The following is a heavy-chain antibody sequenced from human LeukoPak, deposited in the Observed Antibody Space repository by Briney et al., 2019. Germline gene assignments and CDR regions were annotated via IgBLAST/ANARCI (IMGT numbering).Heavy chain of an antibody. CDR1: GYRFTSYW. V-gene: IGHV5-51*01. CDR3: AGRRISLFGFFLGSGTFDL. CDR2: IYPGDSDI. Sequence: GESLKIPFKGSGYRFTSYWIAWVRQIPGKGLEWMGIIYPGDSDIRYSPSFQGQVTISADRSINTAYLQWSRLQASDSGIYYCAGRRISLFGFFLGSGTFDLWGQGTLVTVSP. D-gene: IGHD3-3*01. J-gene: IGHJ3*01.